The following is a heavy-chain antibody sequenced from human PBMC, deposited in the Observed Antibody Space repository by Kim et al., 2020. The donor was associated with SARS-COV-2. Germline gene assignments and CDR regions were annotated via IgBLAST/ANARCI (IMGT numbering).Heavy chain of an antibody. J-gene: IGHJ4*02. CDR2: ISGSGSTI. CDR1: GFMLSNYE. CDR3: ARAFSVWDSLDL. Sequence: GGSLRLSCQASGFMLSNYEMNWVRQAPGKGLEWISAISGSGSTIYYADSVKGRFTVSRDNAKNSLFLQMNSLRAEETAVYYCARAFSVWDSLDLWGQGA. D-gene: IGHD1-26*01. V-gene: IGHV3-48*03.